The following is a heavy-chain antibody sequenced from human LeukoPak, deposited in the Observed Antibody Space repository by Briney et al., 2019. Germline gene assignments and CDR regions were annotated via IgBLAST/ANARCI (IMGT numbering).Heavy chain of an antibody. V-gene: IGHV3-64D*09. CDR1: GFTFSNYP. Sequence: AGSLSLARSASGFTFSNYPMHWVRQAPGKGLEYVSAINSNGGNTYYADSAHVRFTISRDNSKNTLYLQMSSLRAEDTAVYYCVKIYKYDSCGPFDYWGQGTMVTVSS. D-gene: IGHD3-22*01. CDR2: INSNGGNT. J-gene: IGHJ4*02. CDR3: VKIYKYDSCGPFDY.